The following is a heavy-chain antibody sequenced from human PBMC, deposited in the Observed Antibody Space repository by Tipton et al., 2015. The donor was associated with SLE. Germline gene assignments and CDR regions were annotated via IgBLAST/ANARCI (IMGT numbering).Heavy chain of an antibody. CDR2: INHRGST. J-gene: IGHJ4*02. D-gene: IGHD2-15*01. V-gene: IGHV4-34*01. CDR1: GGSFSGYY. CDR3: AGCGGGSCYAY. Sequence: TLSLTCAVYGGSFSGYYWIWIRQPPGKGLEWIVKINHRGSTNYNPSLKSRVTISVDRSKKQFSLKLRSVTAADTAVYYCAGCGGGSCYAYWGRGTPVTVSS.